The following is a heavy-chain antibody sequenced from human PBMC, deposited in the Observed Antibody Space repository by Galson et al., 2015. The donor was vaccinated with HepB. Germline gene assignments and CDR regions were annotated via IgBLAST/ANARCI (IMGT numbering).Heavy chain of an antibody. Sequence: SLRLSCAASGFTFTNFAMHWVRQAPGKGLEWVAIISYDGNNKNYADSVKGRFTISRDLSKNPLYLQMNSLGAGDTAVYYCASDPDDTNGYYNSLDQWGQGTLVTVSS. CDR3: ASDPDDTNGYYNSLDQ. J-gene: IGHJ4*02. D-gene: IGHD3-22*01. CDR2: ISYDGNNK. CDR1: GFTFTNFA. V-gene: IGHV3-30-3*01.